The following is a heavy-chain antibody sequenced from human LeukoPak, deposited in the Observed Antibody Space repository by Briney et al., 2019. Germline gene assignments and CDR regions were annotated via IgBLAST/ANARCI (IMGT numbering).Heavy chain of an antibody. CDR1: GFTFSSYA. CDR2: TWYDGNNK. Sequence: GGSLRLSCAASGFTFSSYAMHWVRQAPGKGLEWVALTWYDGNNKYYADSVKGRFTISRDNSKNMLYLQMNSLRAEDTAVYYRARGIGASNTVCDYWGQGTLVTVSS. J-gene: IGHJ4*02. CDR3: ARGIGASNTVCDY. D-gene: IGHD4-11*01. V-gene: IGHV3-33*01.